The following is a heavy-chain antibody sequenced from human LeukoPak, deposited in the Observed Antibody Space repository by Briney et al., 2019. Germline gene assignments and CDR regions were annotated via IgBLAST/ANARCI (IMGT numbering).Heavy chain of an antibody. CDR3: ARAASSPGLAMVHPYYFDY. V-gene: IGHV4-31*03. Sequence: SQTLSLTCTVSGGSISSGGYYWSWIRQHPGKGLEWIGYIYYSGSTYYNPSLKSRVTISVDTSKNQFSLKLSSVTAADTAVYYCARAASSPGLAMVHPYYFDYWGQGTLVTVSS. J-gene: IGHJ4*02. CDR2: IYYSGST. D-gene: IGHD3-10*01. CDR1: GGSISSGGYY.